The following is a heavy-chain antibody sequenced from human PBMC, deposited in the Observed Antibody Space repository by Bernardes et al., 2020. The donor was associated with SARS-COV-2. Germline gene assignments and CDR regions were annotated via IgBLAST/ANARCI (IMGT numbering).Heavy chain of an antibody. CDR1: GGSISSSSYY. Sequence: ETLSLTCTVSGGSISSSSYYWGWIRQPPGKGLEWIGHFDYTDTTTYNPSLYNPSLKSRVTISVDMSKNQFSLRLNSVTAADTAVYYCARGLYFGELSLDFWGQGSLVTVSS. J-gene: IGHJ4*02. CDR2: FDYTDTT. D-gene: IGHD3-10*01. V-gene: IGHV4-61*05. CDR3: ARGLYFGELSLDF.